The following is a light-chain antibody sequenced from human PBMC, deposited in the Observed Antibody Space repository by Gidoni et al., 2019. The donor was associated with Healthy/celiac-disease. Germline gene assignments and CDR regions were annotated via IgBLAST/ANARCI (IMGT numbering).Light chain of an antibody. V-gene: IGKV1-39*01. Sequence: DIQMTQSPSSLSASVGDRVTITCRASQSISSYLNWYQQKPGKAPKLLIYAASSLQSGVPSRFSGSGSGTDFTLTISSLQPEDFATYYCQQSYSXXXXFXQXTKLEX. J-gene: IGKJ2*01. CDR1: QSISSY. CDR3: QQSYSXXXX. CDR2: AAS.